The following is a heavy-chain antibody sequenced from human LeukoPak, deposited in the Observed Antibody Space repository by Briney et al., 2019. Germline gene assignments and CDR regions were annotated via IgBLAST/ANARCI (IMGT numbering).Heavy chain of an antibody. V-gene: IGHV3-23*01. CDR3: AKAEELEPYYFDY. D-gene: IGHD1-1*01. CDR1: GFTFSSYA. Sequence: AGGSLRLSRAASGFTFSSYAMSWVRQAPGKGLEWVSAISGSGGSTYYADSVKGRFTISRDNSKNTLYLQMNSLRAEDTAVYYCAKAEELEPYYFDYWGQGTLVTVSS. J-gene: IGHJ4*02. CDR2: ISGSGGST.